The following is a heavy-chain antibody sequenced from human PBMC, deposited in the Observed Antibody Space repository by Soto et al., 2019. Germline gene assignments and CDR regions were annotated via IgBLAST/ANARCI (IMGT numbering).Heavy chain of an antibody. Sequence: SETLSLTCTVSGGSISSSSYYWGWIRQPPGKGLEWIGSIYYSGSTYYNPSLKSRVTISVDTSKNQFSLKLSSVTAADTAVYYCARIPGSGRTDYYFLDFSGKGTTVTVSS. V-gene: IGHV4-39*01. CDR1: GGSISSSSYY. J-gene: IGHJ6*03. D-gene: IGHD3-10*01. CDR3: ARIPGSGRTDYYFLDF. CDR2: IYYSGST.